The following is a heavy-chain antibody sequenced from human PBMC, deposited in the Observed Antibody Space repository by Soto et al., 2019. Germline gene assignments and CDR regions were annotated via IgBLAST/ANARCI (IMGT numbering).Heavy chain of an antibody. CDR2: INHSGST. CDR3: ARRPLQHWFDP. Sequence: SETLSLTCAVYGGSFSGYYWSWVRQPPGKGLEWIGEINHSGSTNYNPSLKSRVNISVDTSKNQFSLKLSPVTAADTAVYYCARRPLQHWFDPWGQGTLVTVSS. V-gene: IGHV4-34*01. D-gene: IGHD6-6*01. J-gene: IGHJ5*02. CDR1: GGSFSGYY.